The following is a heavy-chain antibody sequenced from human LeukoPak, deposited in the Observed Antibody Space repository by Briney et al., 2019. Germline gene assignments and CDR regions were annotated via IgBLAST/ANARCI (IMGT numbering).Heavy chain of an antibody. CDR2: ISGSGDDT. Sequence: GGSFRLSCAASGFTFPSYAMSWVRQAPGKGLEWVSVISGSGDDTYYADSVKGLFTISRDNSKNTLYLQMNSLRAEDWPVYYCAKGVGSVVPAKYDSWGQATVATVSS. J-gene: IGHJ4*02. CDR3: AKGVGSVVPAKYDS. CDR1: GFTFPSYA. V-gene: IGHV3-23*01. D-gene: IGHD2-2*01.